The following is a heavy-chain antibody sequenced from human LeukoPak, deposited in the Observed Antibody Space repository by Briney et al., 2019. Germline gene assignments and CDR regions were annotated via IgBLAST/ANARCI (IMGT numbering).Heavy chain of an antibody. V-gene: IGHV3-23*01. CDR3: AKDRTRVSSSFDY. J-gene: IGHJ4*02. CDR1: GFTFSNYG. D-gene: IGHD6-13*01. Sequence: GGSLRLSCAASGFTFSNYGMSWVRQAPGKGLEWVSAISGSGGSTYYADSVKGRFAISRDNSKNTLYLQMNSLRAEDTAVYYCAKDRTRVSSSFDYWGQGTLVTVSS. CDR2: ISGSGGST.